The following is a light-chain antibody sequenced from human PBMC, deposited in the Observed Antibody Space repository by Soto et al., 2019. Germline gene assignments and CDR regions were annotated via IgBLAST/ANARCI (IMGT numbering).Light chain of an antibody. CDR3: QTWGTGIPWV. CDR2: LNSDGSH. CDR1: SGHSSYA. V-gene: IGLV4-69*01. J-gene: IGLJ3*02. Sequence: QPVLTQSPSASASLGASVKLTCTLSSGHSSYAIAWHQQQPEKGPRYLMKLNSDGSHSKGDGIPDRFSGSSSGAERYLTISSLQSEDEADYYSQTWGTGIPWVFGGGTKLTVL.